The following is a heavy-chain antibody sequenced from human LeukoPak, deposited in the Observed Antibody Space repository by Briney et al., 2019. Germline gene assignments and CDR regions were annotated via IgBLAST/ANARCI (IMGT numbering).Heavy chain of an antibody. CDR1: GFTFSNYA. J-gene: IGHJ4*02. Sequence: PGGSLRLSCVASGFTFSNYAMSWVRQAPGKGLEWVSGISGSGGTTYYADSAKGRFTITRDNSKNTLYLRRSSLRVEGTAIYYCVKGSTAMVTYYFDYWGQGTLVTVSS. V-gene: IGHV3-23*01. CDR2: ISGSGGTT. CDR3: VKGSTAMVTYYFDY. D-gene: IGHD5-18*01.